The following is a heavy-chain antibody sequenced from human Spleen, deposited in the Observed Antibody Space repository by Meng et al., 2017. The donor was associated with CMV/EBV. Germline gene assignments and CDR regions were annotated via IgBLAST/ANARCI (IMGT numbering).Heavy chain of an antibody. CDR2: INHSGST. J-gene: IGHJ4*02. Sequence: SETLSLTCAVYGGSFSDYYWSWIRQPPGKGLEWIGEINHSGSTHYNPSLKSRVTISVDTSKNQFSLKLSSVTAADTAVYYCAREISDYPYFDYWGQGTLVTVSS. V-gene: IGHV4-34*01. CDR1: GGSFSDYY. D-gene: IGHD3-10*01. CDR3: AREISDYPYFDY.